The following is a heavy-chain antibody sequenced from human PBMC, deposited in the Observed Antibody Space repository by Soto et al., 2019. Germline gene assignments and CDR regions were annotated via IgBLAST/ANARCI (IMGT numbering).Heavy chain of an antibody. V-gene: IGHV4-31*03. CDR2: IYYSGST. D-gene: IGHD3-10*01. CDR3: ARAGLDSGSYYKLDY. J-gene: IGHJ4*02. CDR1: GGSISSGGYY. Sequence: SETLSLTCTVSGGSISSGGYYWSWIRQHPGKGLEWIGYIYYSGSTYYNPSLKSRVTISVDTSKNQFSLKLSSVTAADTAVYYCARAGLDSGSYYKLDYWGQGTLVTV.